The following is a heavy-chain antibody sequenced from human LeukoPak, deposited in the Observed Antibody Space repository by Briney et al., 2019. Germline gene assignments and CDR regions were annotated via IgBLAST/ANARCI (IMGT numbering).Heavy chain of an antibody. D-gene: IGHD2-21*01. CDR3: ARQLGDRLLFDY. CDR1: GYSISSGYF. V-gene: IGHV4-38-2*02. Sequence: SETLSLTCTVSGYSISSGYFWGWMRQPPGKGLEWIGSIYQSETAHYNPSLKSRVTISVDTSKNQFSLKLRSVMAADTAVYYCARQLGDRLLFDYWGQGTLVTVSS. CDR2: IYQSETA. J-gene: IGHJ4*02.